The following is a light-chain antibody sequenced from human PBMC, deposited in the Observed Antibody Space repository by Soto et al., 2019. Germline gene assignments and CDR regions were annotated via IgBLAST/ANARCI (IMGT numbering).Light chain of an antibody. CDR1: SSDDGGYNY. CDR2: EVN. CDR3: SSYAGSSNV. J-gene: IGLJ1*01. V-gene: IGLV2-8*01. Sequence: QSVLTQPPSASGSPGQSVAISCTGTSSDDGGYNYVSWYQQHPGKAPKLMIYEVNKRPSGVPDRFSGSKSGNTASLTVSGLQAEDEADYYCSSYAGSSNVFGTGTKVTFL.